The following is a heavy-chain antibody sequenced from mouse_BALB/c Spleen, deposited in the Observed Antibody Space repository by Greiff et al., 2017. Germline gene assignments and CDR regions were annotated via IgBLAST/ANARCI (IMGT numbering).Heavy chain of an antibody. CDR3: ARSTGGYFDV. Sequence: VHVKQSGAELVKPGASVKLSCTASGFNIKDTYMHWVKQRPEQGLEWIGRIDPANGNTKYDPKFQGKATITADTSSNTAYLQLSSLTSEDTAVYYCARSTGGYFDVWGAGTTVTVSS. CDR1: GFNIKDTY. J-gene: IGHJ1*01. D-gene: IGHD1-1*01. CDR2: IDPANGNT. V-gene: IGHV14-3*02.